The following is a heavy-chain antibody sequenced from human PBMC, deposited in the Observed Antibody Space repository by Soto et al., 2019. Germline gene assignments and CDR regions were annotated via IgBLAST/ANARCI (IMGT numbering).Heavy chain of an antibody. J-gene: IGHJ6*02. CDR3: AKSGIVRGVIDGMEV. CDR1: GFTFSSYG. D-gene: IGHD3-10*01. CDR2: ISYYGSNK. Sequence: GGSLRLSCAASGFTFSSYGMHWVRQAPGKGLEWVSVISYYGSNKYYASSLKGRFTISRDNSKNTLYLQMNSLRAEDTGVYYGAKSGIVRGVIDGMEVSGQATTLTVSS. V-gene: IGHV3-30*18.